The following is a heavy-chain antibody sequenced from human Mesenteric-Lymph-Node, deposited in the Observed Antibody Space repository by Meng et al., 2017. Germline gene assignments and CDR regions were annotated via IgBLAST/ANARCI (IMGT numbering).Heavy chain of an antibody. Sequence: ASVKVSCKASGYSFTTYGFSWVRQAPGQGLEWMGWISTFNGNRNYAQKFQGRVSMTTDTPTTTAYMEMRDLRYHDSAIYYCARYQNYGSGSFDHWGQGTPVTVSS. D-gene: IGHD3-10*01. J-gene: IGHJ4*02. V-gene: IGHV1-18*01. CDR2: ISTFNGNR. CDR1: GYSFTTYG. CDR3: ARYQNYGSGSFDH.